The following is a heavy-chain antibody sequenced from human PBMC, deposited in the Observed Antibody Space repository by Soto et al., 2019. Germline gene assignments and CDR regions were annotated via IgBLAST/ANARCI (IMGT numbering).Heavy chain of an antibody. CDR2: MDANSGNT. J-gene: IGHJ4*02. CDR1: GYTFTSYD. CDR3: TTGLSNGYYNFDY. D-gene: IGHD3-22*01. Sequence: ASVKVSCKASGYTFTSYDINWVRQATGQGLERMGWMDANSGNTGYAQKVQGRVTMTRNTSISTAYMELSSLRSEDTAVYYFTTGLSNGYYNFDYSAQGTSVPVSS. V-gene: IGHV1-8*01.